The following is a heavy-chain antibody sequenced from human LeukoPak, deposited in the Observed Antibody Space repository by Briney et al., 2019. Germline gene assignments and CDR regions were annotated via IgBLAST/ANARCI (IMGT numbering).Heavy chain of an antibody. CDR1: GFTFSNYS. Sequence: GGSLRLSCATSGFTFSNYSMNWVRQAPGKGLEWVSYISSRTSTIYYADCVKGRLTISRDNAKNSLYLQMNSLRAEDTAVYYCARGTDTIYSWFDPWGQGTLVTVSS. J-gene: IGHJ5*02. CDR3: ARGTDTIYSWFDP. D-gene: IGHD3-3*01. CDR2: ISSRTSTI. V-gene: IGHV3-48*01.